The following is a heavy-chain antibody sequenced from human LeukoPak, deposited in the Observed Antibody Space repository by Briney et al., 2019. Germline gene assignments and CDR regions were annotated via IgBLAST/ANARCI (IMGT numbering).Heavy chain of an antibody. D-gene: IGHD5-24*01. CDR3: ARDQFPDY. CDR2: INPSGGST. V-gene: IGHV1-46*01. Sequence: ASVKVSCKASGYTFTSYYMHWVRQAPGQGLEWMGIINPSGGSTSYAQKLQGRVTMTTDTSTSTAYMELRSLRSDDTAVYYCARDQFPDYWGQGTLVTVSS. CDR1: GYTFTSYY. J-gene: IGHJ4*02.